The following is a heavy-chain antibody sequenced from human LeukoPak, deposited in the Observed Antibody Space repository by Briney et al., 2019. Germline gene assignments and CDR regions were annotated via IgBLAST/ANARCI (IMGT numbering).Heavy chain of an antibody. J-gene: IGHJ4*02. V-gene: IGHV3-48*03. D-gene: IGHD6-19*01. Sequence: QPGGSLRLSCAASGFTFSSYEMNWVRQAPGKGLEWVSYISSSGSTIYYADSVKGRFTTSRDNPKNSLYLQMNSLRAEDTAVYYCETGIAVAGGFYYFDYWGQGTLVTVSS. CDR1: GFTFSSYE. CDR3: ETGIAVAGGFYYFDY. CDR2: ISSSGSTI.